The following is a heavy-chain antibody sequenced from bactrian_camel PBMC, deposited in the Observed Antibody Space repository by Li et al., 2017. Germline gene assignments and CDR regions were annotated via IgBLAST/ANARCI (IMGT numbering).Heavy chain of an antibody. V-gene: IGHV3S55*01. CDR1: GFTTRDSNV. D-gene: IGHD3*01. J-gene: IGHJ4*01. CDR3: APGRVRRCNY. CDR2: IRLDGTT. Sequence: QLVESGGGSVQIGGSLKLSCTMSGFTTRDSNVEWLRQAPGKECEPVADIRLDGTTVYADSVKGRFTISQDLGKNMVYLEMNMLKPEDSAVYYCAPGRVRRCNYWGRGTQVTVS.